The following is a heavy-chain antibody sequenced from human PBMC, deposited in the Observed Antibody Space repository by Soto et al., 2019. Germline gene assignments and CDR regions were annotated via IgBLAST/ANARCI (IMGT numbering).Heavy chain of an antibody. Sequence: QAQLVQSGAEVKKPGSSVKVSCKASRDTFSSYAITWVRQAPGQGLEWMGGIIPTFGSPKYAQNFQGRLTITADDSTYTAYMELASLTSDDTAVYYCARAVVPKYNWFYPWGQGTLVTVSS. CDR2: IIPTFGSP. CDR1: RDTFSSYA. CDR3: ARAVVPKYNWFYP. V-gene: IGHV1-69*01. J-gene: IGHJ5*02. D-gene: IGHD2-21*01.